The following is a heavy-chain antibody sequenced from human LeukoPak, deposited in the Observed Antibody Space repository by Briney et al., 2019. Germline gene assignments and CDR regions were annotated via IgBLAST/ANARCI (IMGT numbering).Heavy chain of an antibody. V-gene: IGHV4-31*03. CDR2: IYYSGST. J-gene: IGHJ4*02. D-gene: IGHD6-6*01. Sequence: SETLSLTCTVSGGSISSGGYYWSWIRQHPGKGLEWIGYIYYSGSTYYNPSLKSRVTISVDTSKNQFFLKLSSVTAADTAVYYCARAKRIAADFDYWGQGTLVTVSS. CDR1: GGSISSGGYY. CDR3: ARAKRIAADFDY.